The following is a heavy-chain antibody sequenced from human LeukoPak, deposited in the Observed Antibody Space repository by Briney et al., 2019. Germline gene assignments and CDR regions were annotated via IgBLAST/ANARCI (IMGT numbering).Heavy chain of an antibody. CDR1: GGSISSSSYY. D-gene: IGHD3-3*01. J-gene: IGHJ4*02. CDR2: IYYSGST. CDR3: ASSFWSGYRWGVDY. V-gene: IGHV4-39*01. Sequence: SETLSLTCTVSGGSISSSSYYWGWIRQPPGKGLEWIGSIYYSGSTYYNPSLKSRVTISVDTSKNQFSLKLSSVTAADTAVYYCASSFWSGYRWGVDYWGQGTLVTVSS.